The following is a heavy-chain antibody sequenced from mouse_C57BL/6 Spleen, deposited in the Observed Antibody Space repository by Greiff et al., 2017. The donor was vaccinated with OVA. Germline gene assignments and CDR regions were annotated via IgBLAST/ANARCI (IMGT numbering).Heavy chain of an antibody. CDR2: IWRGGST. CDR1: GFSLTSYG. Sequence: QVQLQQSGPGLVQPSQSLSITCTVSGFSLTSYGVHWVRQSPGKGLEWLGVIWRGGSTDYNAAFMSRLSITKDNSKSQVFFKMNSLQADDTAIYYCAKNYYYGSSGPFDYWGQGTTLTVSS. D-gene: IGHD1-1*01. J-gene: IGHJ2*01. V-gene: IGHV2-5*01. CDR3: AKNYYYGSSGPFDY.